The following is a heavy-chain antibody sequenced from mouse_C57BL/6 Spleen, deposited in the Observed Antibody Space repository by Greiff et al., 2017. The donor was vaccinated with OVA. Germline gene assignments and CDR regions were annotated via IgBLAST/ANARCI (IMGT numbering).Heavy chain of an antibody. D-gene: IGHD1-1*01. J-gene: IGHJ3*01. CDR1: GYTFTDYN. Sequence: EVQLQQSGPELVKPGASVKMSCKASGYTFTDYNMHWVKQSHGKSLEWIGYINPNNGGTSYNQKFKGKATLTVNKSSSTAYMELRSLTSEDAAVYYCASENDCGSSKFAYWGQGTLVTVSA. CDR2: INPNNGGT. V-gene: IGHV1-22*01. CDR3: ASENDCGSSKFAY.